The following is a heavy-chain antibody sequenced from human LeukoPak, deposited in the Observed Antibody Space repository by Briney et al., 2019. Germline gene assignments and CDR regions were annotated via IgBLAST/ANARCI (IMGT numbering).Heavy chain of an antibody. D-gene: IGHD3-3*01. V-gene: IGHV1-8*01. CDR1: GYTFTNYD. J-gene: IGHJ5*02. CDR3: ARGGNYDFP. Sequence: ASVKVSCKASGYTFTNYDINWVRQATGQGLEWMGWMNPNSGNTGYAQKFRGRVTMTRDTSISTAYMELTSLRSEDTAVYYCARGGNYDFPWGQGTLVTVSS. CDR2: MNPNSGNT.